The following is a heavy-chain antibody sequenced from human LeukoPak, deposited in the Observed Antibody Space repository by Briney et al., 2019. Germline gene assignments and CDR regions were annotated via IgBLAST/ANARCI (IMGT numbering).Heavy chain of an antibody. CDR1: GFTFNNYV. J-gene: IGHJ4*02. V-gene: IGHV3-69-1*01. CDR2: ISAGGTT. CDR3: VRGPHIAATSY. D-gene: IGHD6-25*01. Sequence: GGSLRLSCAASGFTFNNYVMTWVRQVSGRGLEWVSTISAGGTTYYADSVKGRFAISRDNAKKSLYLQINTLRAEDTAVYYCVRGPHIAATSYWGQGTLVTVSS.